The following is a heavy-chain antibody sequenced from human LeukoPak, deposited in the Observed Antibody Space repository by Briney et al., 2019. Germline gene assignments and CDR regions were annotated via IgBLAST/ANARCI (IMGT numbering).Heavy chain of an antibody. D-gene: IGHD3-9*01. CDR3: ARASWLSYAFDI. V-gene: IGHV3-53*01. Sequence: GGSLRLSCAASGFTVSSNYMSWVRQAPGKGLEWVSVIYSGGSTYYADSVKGRFTISRDSSKNTLYLQMNSLRAEDTAVYYCARASWLSYAFDIWGQGTMVTVSS. CDR2: IYSGGST. J-gene: IGHJ3*02. CDR1: GFTVSSNY.